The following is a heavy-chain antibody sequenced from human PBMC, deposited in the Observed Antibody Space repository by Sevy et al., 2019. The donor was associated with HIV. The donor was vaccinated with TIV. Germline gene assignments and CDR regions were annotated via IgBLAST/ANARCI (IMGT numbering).Heavy chain of an antibody. J-gene: IGHJ4*02. D-gene: IGHD6-19*01. V-gene: IGHV1-24*01. CDR3: ATDSSGIFDY. CDR2: FDPEDGET. CDR1: GYTLTELS. Sequence: ASVKVSCKVSGYTLTELSMHWVRQAPGKGLEWMGGFDPEDGETIYAQKFQGRVTMTEHTSTDTAYMELSSLRSEDTAVYYCATDSSGIFDYWGQGTLVTVSS.